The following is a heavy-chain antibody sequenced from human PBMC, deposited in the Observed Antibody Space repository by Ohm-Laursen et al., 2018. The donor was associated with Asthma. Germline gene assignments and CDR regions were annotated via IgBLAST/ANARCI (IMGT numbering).Heavy chain of an antibody. Sequence: SSVKVSCKSLGGPFSTSVFGWVRQAPGQGLEWLGGLNSVFGTSTYAQKFHDRFTITADEYTSTVNMTLSSLTSEDTAVYYCARKAGSCIVSTCYSLDFWGQGTLITVSS. D-gene: IGHD2-15*01. V-gene: IGHV1-69*01. CDR2: LNSVFGTS. CDR1: GGPFSTSV. CDR3: ARKAGSCIVSTCYSLDF. J-gene: IGHJ4*02.